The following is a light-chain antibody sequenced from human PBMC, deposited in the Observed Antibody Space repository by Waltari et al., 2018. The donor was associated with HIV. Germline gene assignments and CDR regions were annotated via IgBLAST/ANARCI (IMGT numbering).Light chain of an antibody. CDR2: DVS. J-gene: IGLJ1*01. CDR1: SSDVGGYNY. CDR3: SSYTSTYV. Sequence: QSALTQPASVSGSPGQSITISCTGTSSDVGGYNYVSWYQQHPGKAPKLMIYDVSNRPSVVSNRFSGSKSGNTASLTISGLQAEDEADYYCSSYTSTYVFGTGTKVTVL. V-gene: IGLV2-14*01.